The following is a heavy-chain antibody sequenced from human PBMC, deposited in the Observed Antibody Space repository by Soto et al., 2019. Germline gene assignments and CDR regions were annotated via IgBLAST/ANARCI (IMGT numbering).Heavy chain of an antibody. V-gene: IGHV4-34*01. Sequence: SETLSLTCAVYGGSFSGYYWSWIRQPPGKGLEWIGEINHSGSTNYNPSLKSRVTISVDTSKNQFSLKLSSVTAADTAVYYCSSILVGAPRHSGFDSWGQGRLVTVSS. D-gene: IGHD2-2*01. CDR2: INHSGST. CDR1: GGSFSGYY. J-gene: IGHJ4*02. CDR3: SSILVGAPRHSGFDS.